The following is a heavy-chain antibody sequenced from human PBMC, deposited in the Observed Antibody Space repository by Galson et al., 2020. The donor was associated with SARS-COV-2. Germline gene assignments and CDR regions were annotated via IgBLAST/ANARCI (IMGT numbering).Heavy chain of an antibody. D-gene: IGHD5-18*01. V-gene: IGHV5-51*01. Sequence: GESLKISCKGPGYSFSSYWIGWVRQMPGKGLEWMGIIYPGDSDTKYSPSFQGQVTISADKSTSTAYLQWSSLKASGTAMYYCARLRGGYTYGYDYWGQGTLVTVSS. J-gene: IGHJ4*02. CDR1: GYSFSSYW. CDR2: IYPGDSDT. CDR3: ARLRGGYTYGYDY.